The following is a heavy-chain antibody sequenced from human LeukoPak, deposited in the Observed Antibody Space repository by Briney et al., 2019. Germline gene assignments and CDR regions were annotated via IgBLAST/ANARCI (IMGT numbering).Heavy chain of an antibody. CDR2: IYTSGST. CDR1: GGSISSYY. D-gene: IGHD2-8*01. V-gene: IGHV4-4*07. J-gene: IGHJ6*03. Sequence: SETPSLTCTVSGGSISSYYWSWIRQPAGKGLEWIGRIYTSGSTNYNPSLKSRVTMSVDTSKNQFSLKLSSVTAADTAVYYCARDRGGLDLMVYAISYYYYMDVWGKGTTVTVSS. CDR3: ARDRGGLDLMVYAISYYYYMDV.